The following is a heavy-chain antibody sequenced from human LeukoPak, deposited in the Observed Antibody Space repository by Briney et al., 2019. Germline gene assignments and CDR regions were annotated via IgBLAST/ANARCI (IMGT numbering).Heavy chain of an antibody. CDR2: IYYSGST. CDR1: GGSISSYY. Sequence: PSETLSLTCTVSGGSISSYYWGWIRQPPGKGLEWIGSIYYSGSTYYNPSLKSRVTISVDTSKNQFSLKLSSVTAADTAVYYCASGDIVVVPAAIFVRANTNWFDPWGQGTLVTVSS. CDR3: ASGDIVVVPAAIFVRANTNWFDP. J-gene: IGHJ5*02. V-gene: IGHV4-39*01. D-gene: IGHD2-2*01.